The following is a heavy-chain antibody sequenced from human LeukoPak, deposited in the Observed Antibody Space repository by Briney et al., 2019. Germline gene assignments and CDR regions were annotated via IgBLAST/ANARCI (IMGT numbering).Heavy chain of an antibody. Sequence: PGGSLRLSCAASGFSIRSNYMSWVRHAPGKGLEWDSIVYASGNTYYSDSVKGRFTISRDNSKNTLYLQMNSLRAEDTAVYYCAREDLVLHYFDYWGQGTLVTVSS. D-gene: IGHD6-6*01. CDR3: AREDLVLHYFDY. CDR1: GFSIRSNY. J-gene: IGHJ4*02. V-gene: IGHV3-53*01. CDR2: VYASGNT.